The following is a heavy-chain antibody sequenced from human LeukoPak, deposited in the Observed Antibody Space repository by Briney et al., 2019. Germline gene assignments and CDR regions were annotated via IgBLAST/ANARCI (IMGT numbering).Heavy chain of an antibody. CDR3: ARVGRFLEWLLSSSYYYYMDV. CDR1: GGSSSGYY. CDR2: INHSGST. Sequence: SETLSLTCAVYGGSSSGYYWSWIRQPPGKGLEWIGEINHSGSTNYNPSLKSRVTISVDTSKNQFSLKLSSVTAADTAVYYCARVGRFLEWLLSSSYYYYMDVWGKGTTVTVSS. D-gene: IGHD3-3*01. J-gene: IGHJ6*03. V-gene: IGHV4-34*01.